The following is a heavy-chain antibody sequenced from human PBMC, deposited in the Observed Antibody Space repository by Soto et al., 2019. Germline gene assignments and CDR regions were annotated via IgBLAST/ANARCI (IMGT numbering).Heavy chain of an antibody. CDR3: ARIHSSSSSDMDV. Sequence: SQTLSLTCVISGDSVSSNSAAWNWIRQSPSRGLEWLGRTYYRSKWYSNYAVSVKSRITINPDTSKNQFSLQLNSVTPEDTAVYYCARIHSSSSSDMDVWGQGTRVTVSS. CDR2: TYYRSKWYS. D-gene: IGHD6-6*01. V-gene: IGHV6-1*01. J-gene: IGHJ6*02. CDR1: GDSVSSNSAA.